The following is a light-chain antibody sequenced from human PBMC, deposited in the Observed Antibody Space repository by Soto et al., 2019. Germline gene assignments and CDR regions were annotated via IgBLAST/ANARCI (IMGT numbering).Light chain of an antibody. J-gene: IGKJ3*01. Sequence: EIVLTQFPATQSVSPGESVTFSCRASQSLYTNLAWYQQKPGQAPRLLIYAASTRHTGIPDRFNGSGSGTDFVLTINRLEPEDFAVYYCQQYDGAPLTFGPGTKVDIK. V-gene: IGKV3-20*01. CDR1: QSLYTN. CDR3: QQYDGAPLT. CDR2: AAS.